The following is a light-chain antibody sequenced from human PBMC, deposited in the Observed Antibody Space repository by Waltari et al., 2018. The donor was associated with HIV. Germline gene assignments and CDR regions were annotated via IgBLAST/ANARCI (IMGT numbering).Light chain of an antibody. V-gene: IGLV1-40*01. CDR2: ANT. CDR1: SSNIGTGSG. Sequence: QSALTQPPSVSGAPGQRVTISCTGTSSNIGTGSGLHWYQQLPGTAPKLLIYANTNRPSGVPDRFSGSKSGTSASLAITGLQAEDEADYYCQSYDSRLSGSVFGGGTKLTVL. CDR3: QSYDSRLSGSV. J-gene: IGLJ3*02.